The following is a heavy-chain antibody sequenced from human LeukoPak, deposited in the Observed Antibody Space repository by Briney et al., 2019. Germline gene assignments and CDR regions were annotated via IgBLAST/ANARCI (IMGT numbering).Heavy chain of an antibody. CDR1: GYTFTGYY. J-gene: IGHJ4*02. Sequence: GASVKVSCKASGYTFTGYYMHWVRQAPGQGLEWMGWINPNSGGTNYAQKFQGWVTMTRDTSISTAYMELSRLRSDDTAVYYCARAGDDYVWGSYRYLFEFWGQGTLV. V-gene: IGHV1-2*04. CDR2: INPNSGGT. CDR3: ARAGDDYVWGSYRYLFEF. D-gene: IGHD3-16*02.